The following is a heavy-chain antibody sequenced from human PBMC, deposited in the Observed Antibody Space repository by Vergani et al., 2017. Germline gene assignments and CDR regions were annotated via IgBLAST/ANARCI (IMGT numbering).Heavy chain of an antibody. Sequence: EVQLLESGGSLKQPGGSVRLSCAASGFTFSTYAMHWVRQAPGKGLEWVSALTGGGGRTYYADSFKGSFIISRDNSRDTLYLQMNSLRPEDTATYYCVKDAGSYENFFDSWGQGTLVTVSS. V-gene: IGHV3-23*01. CDR1: GFTFSTYA. CDR2: LTGGGGRT. J-gene: IGHJ4*02. CDR3: VKDAGSYENFFDS. D-gene: IGHD1-26*01.